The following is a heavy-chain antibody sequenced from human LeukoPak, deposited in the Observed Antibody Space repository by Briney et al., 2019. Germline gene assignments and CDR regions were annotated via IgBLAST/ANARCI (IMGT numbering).Heavy chain of an antibody. V-gene: IGHV4-34*01. Sequence: PSETLSLICAVYGGSFSGYYWSWIRQPPGKGLEWIGEFNHSGSTNYNPSLKSRVTISVDTSKNQFSLKLSSVTAADTAVYYCARGLYDILTGYPPGFDYWGQGTLVTVSS. CDR1: GGSFSGYY. D-gene: IGHD3-9*01. CDR3: ARGLYDILTGYPPGFDY. CDR2: FNHSGST. J-gene: IGHJ4*02.